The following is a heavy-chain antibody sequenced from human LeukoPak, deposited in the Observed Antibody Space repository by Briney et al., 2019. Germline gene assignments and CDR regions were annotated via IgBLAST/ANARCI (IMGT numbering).Heavy chain of an antibody. J-gene: IGHJ5*02. V-gene: IGHV4-38-2*01. D-gene: IGHD4-11*01. CDR1: GYSISSDYY. CDR2: IYHSGST. Sequence: PSETLSLTCAVSGYSISSDYYWGWIRQPPGKGLEWIGSIYHSGSTYYNPSLKSRVTISVDTSKNQFSLKLSSVTAADTAVYYCARLISSTVRWFDPWGQGTLVTVSS. CDR3: ARLISSTVRWFDP.